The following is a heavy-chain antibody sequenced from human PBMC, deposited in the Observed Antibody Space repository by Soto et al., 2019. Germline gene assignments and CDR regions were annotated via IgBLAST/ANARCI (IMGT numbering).Heavy chain of an antibody. D-gene: IGHD3-3*01. Sequence: SETLSLTCAVYGGSFSGYYWSWIRQPPGKGLEWIGEINHSGSTNYNPSLESRVTISVDTSKNQFSLKLSSVTAADTAVYYCARGWEATFGVVPFPRNYGMDVWGQGTTVTVSS. CDR3: ARGWEATFGVVPFPRNYGMDV. CDR1: GGSFSGYY. J-gene: IGHJ6*02. CDR2: INHSGST. V-gene: IGHV4-34*01.